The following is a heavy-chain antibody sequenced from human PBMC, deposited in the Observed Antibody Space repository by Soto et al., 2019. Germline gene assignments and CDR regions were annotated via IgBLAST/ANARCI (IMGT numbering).Heavy chain of an antibody. J-gene: IGHJ6*02. Sequence: QVQLVQSGAEVKKPGSSVKVSCMASGGTFSRHVVSWVRQAPGQGLEWVGGIIPLLDTASYAQKFLDRATITVDAAGIKAYLELSSLTSEDTAVYYGARGRMIYLDDHYFYGWDVWGHGTTVSVSS. CDR1: GGTFSRHV. CDR2: IIPLLDTA. D-gene: IGHD3-16*01. V-gene: IGHV1-69*01. CDR3: ARGRMIYLDDHYFYGWDV.